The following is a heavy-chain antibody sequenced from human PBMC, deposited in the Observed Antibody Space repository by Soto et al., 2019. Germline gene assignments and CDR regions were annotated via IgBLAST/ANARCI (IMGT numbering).Heavy chain of an antibody. Sequence: GESLKISCKGSGYSFTSYWISWVRQMPGKGLEWMGRIDPSDSYTNYSPSFQGHVTISAGKPISTAYLQWSSLKASDTAMYYCASPAGYCSSTSCYTVYGMDVWGQGTTVTVSS. CDR3: ASPAGYCSSTSCYTVYGMDV. J-gene: IGHJ6*02. V-gene: IGHV5-10-1*01. CDR1: GYSFTSYW. D-gene: IGHD2-2*02. CDR2: IDPSDSYT.